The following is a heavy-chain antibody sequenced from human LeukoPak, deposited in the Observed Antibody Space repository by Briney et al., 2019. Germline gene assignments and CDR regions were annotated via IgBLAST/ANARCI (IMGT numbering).Heavy chain of an antibody. J-gene: IGHJ3*02. V-gene: IGHV4-59*01. CDR3: ARAPGYCSSTSCYAFDI. CDR2: IYYSGST. D-gene: IGHD2-2*01. CDR1: GGSISDYY. Sequence: SETLSLTCTVSGGSISDYYWSWTRQPPGKGPEWIGYIYYSGSTNYNPSLKSRVTISVDTSKNQFSLKLSSVTAADTAVYYCARAPGYCSSTSCYAFDIWGQGTMVTVSS.